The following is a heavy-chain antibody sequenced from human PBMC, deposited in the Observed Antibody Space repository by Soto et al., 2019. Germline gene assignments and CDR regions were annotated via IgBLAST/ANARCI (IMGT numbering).Heavy chain of an antibody. CDR1: GFSLSNARMG. D-gene: IGHD3-10*01. CDR3: ARIGSYYGSGIDY. Sequence: QVTLKESGPVLVKPTETLTLTCTVSGFSLSNARMGVSWIRQPPGKALEWLAHIFSNDEKSYSTSLKSRLPISKDTSKSPVVLTMTNMDPVDTATYYCARIGSYYGSGIDYWGQGTLVTVSS. CDR2: IFSNDEK. J-gene: IGHJ4*02. V-gene: IGHV2-26*01.